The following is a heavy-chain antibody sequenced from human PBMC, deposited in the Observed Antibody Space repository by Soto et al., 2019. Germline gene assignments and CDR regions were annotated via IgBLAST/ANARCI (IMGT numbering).Heavy chain of an antibody. CDR1: GFNFDDYA. D-gene: IGHD5-12*01. CDR2: ISWEGGSV. V-gene: IGHV3-9*01. J-gene: IGHJ4*02. CDR3: ARDHDEDFGYDLDYMNY. Sequence: EVQLVESGGGLVQPGRSLRLSCTASGFNFDDYAMHWVRQAPGKNMEWVSGISWEGGSVGYADSVKGRFTISRDNAKNSLYLEMTSLRSEDTALYYCARDHDEDFGYDLDYMNYWGQGTLVTVSS.